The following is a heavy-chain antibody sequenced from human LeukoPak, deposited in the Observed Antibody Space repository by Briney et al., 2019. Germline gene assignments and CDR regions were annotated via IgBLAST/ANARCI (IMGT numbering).Heavy chain of an antibody. V-gene: IGHV4-4*02. CDR3: ASARWDY. CDR1: GDSIISSHW. D-gene: IGHD5-24*01. J-gene: IGHJ4*02. CDR2: IYHTGST. Sequence: SETLSLTCTVSGDSIISSHWWSWVRQPPGKGLEWVGEIYHTGSTNYNPSLKSRVTISIDKSKNQFSLNLSSVTAADTAVYYCASARWDYWGQGNLVTVSS.